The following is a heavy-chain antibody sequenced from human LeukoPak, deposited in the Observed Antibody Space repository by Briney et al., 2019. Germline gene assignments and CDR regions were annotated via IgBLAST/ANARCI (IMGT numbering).Heavy chain of an antibody. Sequence: GSLLLSCAASGFTFSRSAMTWVRQAPGKGLDWVSSISSSGNTYYADSVKGRLTISRDNSKNLLYLQMNSLRSHDTAVYYCVKGRISEDGLDLWGQGTLVTVSS. V-gene: IGHV3-23*01. CDR2: ISSSGNT. J-gene: IGHJ4*02. D-gene: IGHD6-13*01. CDR3: VKGRISEDGLDL. CDR1: GFTFSRSA.